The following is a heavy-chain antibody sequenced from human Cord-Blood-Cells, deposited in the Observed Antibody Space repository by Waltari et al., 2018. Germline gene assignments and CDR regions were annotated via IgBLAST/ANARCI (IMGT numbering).Heavy chain of an antibody. Sequence: EVQLVESGGGLIQPGGSLRLSCAASGFTVSCNYMSWVRPAPGKGLEWVSVIYSDGSTYYADSVKGRFTISRDNSKNTLYLQMNSLRAEDTAVYYCARVPPDYGGNSYYFDYWGQGTLVTVSS. J-gene: IGHJ4*02. V-gene: IGHV3-53*01. D-gene: IGHD4-17*01. CDR3: ARVPPDYGGNSYYFDY. CDR2: IYSDGST. CDR1: GFTVSCNY.